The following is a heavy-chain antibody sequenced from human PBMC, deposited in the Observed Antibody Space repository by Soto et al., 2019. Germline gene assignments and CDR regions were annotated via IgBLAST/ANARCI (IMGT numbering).Heavy chain of an antibody. CDR2: IFYTGST. CDR1: GGSITSGGYY. V-gene: IGHV4-31*03. D-gene: IGHD3-3*01. CDR3: ARDTTIFGVALQTGFDP. Sequence: LSLTCSVSGGSITSGGYYWNWIRQHPGKGLEWIGYIFYTGSTRYNSALQSRVSISLDSTKNHFSLTLTSVTAADTAIYYCARDTTIFGVALQTGFDPWGQGILVTVSS. J-gene: IGHJ5*02.